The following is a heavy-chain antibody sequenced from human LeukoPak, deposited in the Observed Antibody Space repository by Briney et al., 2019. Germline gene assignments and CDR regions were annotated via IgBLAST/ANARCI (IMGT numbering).Heavy chain of an antibody. Sequence: GGSLRLSCAASGFTFSSYSMNWVRQAPGRGLEWVSSISSSSSYIYYADSVKGRFTISRDNAKNSLYLQMNSLRAEDTAVYYCARDGYCTNGVCYGWFDPWGQGTLVTVSS. CDR2: ISSSSSYI. CDR1: GFTFSSYS. V-gene: IGHV3-21*01. D-gene: IGHD2-8*01. CDR3: ARDGYCTNGVCYGWFDP. J-gene: IGHJ5*02.